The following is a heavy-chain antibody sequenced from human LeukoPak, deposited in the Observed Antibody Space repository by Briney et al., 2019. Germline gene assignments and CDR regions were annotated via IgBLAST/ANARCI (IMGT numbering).Heavy chain of an antibody. J-gene: IGHJ4*02. V-gene: IGHV1-18*01. Sequence: GASVKVSCKPSGYTFTSYTISWVRQAPGQRLEWVGWISAYNGNTRYAEELQGRITMTTDISRTTAYMELRSLTSDDTAIYYCARGAGQLELLDYWGQGTLVTVSS. D-gene: IGHD1-1*01. CDR2: ISAYNGNT. CDR3: ARGAGQLELLDY. CDR1: GYTFTSYT.